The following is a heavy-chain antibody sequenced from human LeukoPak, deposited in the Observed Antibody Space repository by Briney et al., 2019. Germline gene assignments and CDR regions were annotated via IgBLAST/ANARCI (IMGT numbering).Heavy chain of an antibody. V-gene: IGHV4-59*01. CDR3: ARGFWSGHKNWFDP. CDR1: GGSISSYY. J-gene: IGHJ5*02. D-gene: IGHD3-3*01. Sequence: SETLSLTCTVSGGSISSYYWSWNPQPPGKGLEGIGYIYYSGSTNYNPSLKSRVTISVDTSKNQFSLKLSSVAAADTAVYYCARGFWSGHKNWFDPWGQGTLVTVSS. CDR2: IYYSGST.